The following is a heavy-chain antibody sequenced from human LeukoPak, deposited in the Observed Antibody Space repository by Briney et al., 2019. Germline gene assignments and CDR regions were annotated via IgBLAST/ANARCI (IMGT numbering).Heavy chain of an antibody. V-gene: IGHV3-7*01. CDR2: MNQDGSER. J-gene: IGHJ3*02. D-gene: IGHD2-8*01. Sequence: GGSLRLSCTASGLTFNSYWMHWVRQTPEKGLEWVANMNQDGSERNYVDSVKGRFTISRDSAENSLYLQTNSLRAEDTAVYYCARGNNGALDIWGQGTTVTVSS. CDR3: ARGNNGALDI. CDR1: GLTFNSYW.